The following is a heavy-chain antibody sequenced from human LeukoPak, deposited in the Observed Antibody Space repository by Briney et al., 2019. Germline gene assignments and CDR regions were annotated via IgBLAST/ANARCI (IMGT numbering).Heavy chain of an antibody. D-gene: IGHD3-9*01. Sequence: ASVKVSCKVSGYTLTELSMHWVRQAPGKGLEWMGGFDPEDGETIYAQKFQGRVTMTEDTSTDTACMELSSLRSEDTAVYYCATAARLVIISPFDYWGQGTLVTVSS. J-gene: IGHJ4*02. CDR1: GYTLTELS. CDR2: FDPEDGET. CDR3: ATAARLVIISPFDY. V-gene: IGHV1-24*01.